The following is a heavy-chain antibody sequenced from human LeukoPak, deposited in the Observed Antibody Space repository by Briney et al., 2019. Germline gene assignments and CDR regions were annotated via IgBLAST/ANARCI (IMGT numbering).Heavy chain of an antibody. CDR3: ARVVDTAMVGYYMDV. CDR2: IIPILGIA. CDR1: GGTFSSYT. V-gene: IGHV1-69*02. J-gene: IGHJ6*03. D-gene: IGHD5-18*01. Sequence: SVRVSCKASGGTFSSYTISWVRQAPGQGLEWMGRIIPILGIANYAQKFQGRVTITADKSTSTAYMELSSLRSEDTAVYYCARVVDTAMVGYYMDVWGKGTTVTVPS.